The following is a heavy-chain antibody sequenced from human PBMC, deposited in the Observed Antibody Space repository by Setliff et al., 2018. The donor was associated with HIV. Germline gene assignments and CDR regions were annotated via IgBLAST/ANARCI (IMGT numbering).Heavy chain of an antibody. D-gene: IGHD3-3*01. CDR2: IYHSGST. Sequence: SETLSLTCAVYGGSFSGHYWSWIRQPPGKGLEWIGEIYHSGSTKYNPSLKSRVTISVDKSKNQFSLNLTSVTAADTAVYYCARGGAFWSGYYGFDYWGQGTLVTVSS. V-gene: IGHV4-34*01. CDR1: GGSFSGHY. J-gene: IGHJ4*02. CDR3: ARGGAFWSGYYGFDY.